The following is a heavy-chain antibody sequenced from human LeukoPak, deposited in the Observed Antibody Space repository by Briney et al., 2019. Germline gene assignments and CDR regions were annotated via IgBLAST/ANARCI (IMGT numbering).Heavy chain of an antibody. CDR1: GFTVSTNH. CDR2: VYMGGTT. D-gene: IGHD5-18*01. J-gene: IGHJ4*02. V-gene: IGHV3-66*01. CDR3: ARGLLRDGYTYSYSFDY. Sequence: PGGSLRLSCAASGFTVSTNHMNWVRQAPGKGLEWVSVVYMGGTTYYADSVKGRFTISRDITKNTIYLQMNNLRAEDTAVYYCARGLLRDGYTYSYSFDYWGQGTLVTVSS.